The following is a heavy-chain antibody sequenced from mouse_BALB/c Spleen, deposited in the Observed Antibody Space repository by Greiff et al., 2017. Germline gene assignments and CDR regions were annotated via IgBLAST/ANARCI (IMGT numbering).Heavy chain of an antibody. J-gene: IGHJ3*01. Sequence: VQLQQSGAELVRPGTSVKVSCKASGYAFTNYLIEWVKQRPGQGLEWIGVINPGSGGTNYNEKFKGKATLTADKSSSTAYMQLSSLTSDDSAVYFCAITARVFAYWGQGTLVTVSA. CDR3: AITARVFAY. CDR1: GYAFTNYL. V-gene: IGHV1-54*01. CDR2: INPGSGGT. D-gene: IGHD3-1*01.